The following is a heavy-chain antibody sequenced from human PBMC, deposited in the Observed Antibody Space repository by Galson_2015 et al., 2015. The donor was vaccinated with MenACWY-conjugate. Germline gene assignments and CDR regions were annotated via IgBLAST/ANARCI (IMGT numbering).Heavy chain of an antibody. Sequence: SVKVSCKASGYTFTTFYLHWLRQAPGQGLEWVGEINPSGGTTAYAHNFQDRVAMTRDTSTSTVYMDLSSLRSEDTAVYFCARSSGWILSRLFMRYLYYRGPGTPGTGSS. J-gene: IGHJ4*02. V-gene: IGHV1-46*01. CDR3: ARSSGWILSRLFMRYLYY. CDR1: GYTFTTFY. CDR2: INPSGGTT. D-gene: IGHD3-22*01.